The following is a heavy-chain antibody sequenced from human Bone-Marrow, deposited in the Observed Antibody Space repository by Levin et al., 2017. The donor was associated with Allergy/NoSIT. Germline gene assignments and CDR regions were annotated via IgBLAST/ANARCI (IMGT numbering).Heavy chain of an antibody. CDR3: ARDNYYGSGAVDY. Sequence: GESLKISCAASGFTFSSYGMHWVRQAPGKGLEWVAVIWYDGSNKYYADSVKGRFTISRDNSKNTLYLQMNSLRAEDTAVYYCARDNYYGSGAVDYWGQGTLVTVSS. J-gene: IGHJ4*02. CDR1: GFTFSSYG. V-gene: IGHV3-33*01. D-gene: IGHD3-10*01. CDR2: IWYDGSNK.